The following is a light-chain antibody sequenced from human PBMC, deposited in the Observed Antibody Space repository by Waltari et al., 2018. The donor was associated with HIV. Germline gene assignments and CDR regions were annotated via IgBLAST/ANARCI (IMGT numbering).Light chain of an antibody. CDR3: QQYIGSPRT. J-gene: IGKJ1*01. Sequence: EIALTQSPGTLSFSPGARATLSCRASQTISSTYLAWYQQKPAQAPRRLIYGASSRATGIPDRFSGSGSGTDFTLTISSLEPEDCAVYYCQQYIGSPRTFGQGTKVELK. V-gene: IGKV3-20*01. CDR2: GAS. CDR1: QTISSTY.